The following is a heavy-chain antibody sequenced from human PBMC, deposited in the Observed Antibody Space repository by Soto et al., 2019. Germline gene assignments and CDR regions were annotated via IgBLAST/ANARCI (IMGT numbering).Heavy chain of an antibody. D-gene: IGHD4-17*01. CDR3: ARLRYGDYAFDY. CDR1: GGSISSYY. V-gene: IGHV4-59*08. Sequence: SSETLSLTCTVSGGSISSYYWSWIRQPPGKGLEWIGYIYYSGSTNYNPSLKSRVTISVDTSKNQFSLKLSSVTAADTAVYYCARLRYGDYAFDYWGQGTLVTVPS. J-gene: IGHJ4*02. CDR2: IYYSGST.